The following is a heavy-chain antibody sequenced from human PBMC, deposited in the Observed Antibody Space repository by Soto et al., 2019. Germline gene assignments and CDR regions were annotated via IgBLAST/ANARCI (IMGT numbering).Heavy chain of an antibody. D-gene: IGHD6-13*01. CDR1: GFTFSSYA. Sequence: GGSLRLSCTASGFTFSSYAMSWVRQAPGKGLEWVSAISGSGGSTYYADSVKGRFTISRDNSKNTLYLQMNSLRAEDTAVYYCAKRAIAAAGSPNWFDPWGQGTLVTVSS. CDR2: ISGSGGST. CDR3: AKRAIAAAGSPNWFDP. J-gene: IGHJ5*02. V-gene: IGHV3-23*01.